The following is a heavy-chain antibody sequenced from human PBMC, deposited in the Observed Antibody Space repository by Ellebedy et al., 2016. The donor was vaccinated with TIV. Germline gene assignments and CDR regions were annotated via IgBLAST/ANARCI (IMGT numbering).Heavy chain of an antibody. Sequence: PGGSLRLSCEASGFTLSGYWMHWVRQVPGKGLEWVANMRQDGNEEYYVDSVKGRFTISRDNAKNLVYLQMNSLRAEDTALYYCARGNPMGSYWGQGTLVTVSS. CDR3: ARGNPMGSY. D-gene: IGHD3-10*01. CDR1: GFTLSGYW. J-gene: IGHJ4*02. CDR2: MRQDGNEE. V-gene: IGHV3-7*03.